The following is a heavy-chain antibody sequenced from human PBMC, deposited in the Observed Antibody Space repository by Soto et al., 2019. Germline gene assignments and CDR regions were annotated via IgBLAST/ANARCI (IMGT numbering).Heavy chain of an antibody. V-gene: IGHV4-34*01. CDR1: GGSFSGYY. CDR2: INHSGST. D-gene: IGHD3-10*01. CDR3: ARAEIVGRSLLGTYYYGSGSYYKSIRDGFDY. Sequence: SETLSLTCAVYGGSFSGYYWSWIRQPPGKGLEWIGEINHSGSTNYNPSLKSRVTISVDTSKNQFSLKLGSVTAADTAVYYCARAEIVGRSLLGTYYYGSGSYYKSIRDGFDYWGQGTLVTVSS. J-gene: IGHJ4*02.